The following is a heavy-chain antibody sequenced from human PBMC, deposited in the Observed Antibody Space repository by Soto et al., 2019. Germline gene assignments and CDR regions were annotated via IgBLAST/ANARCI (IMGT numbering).Heavy chain of an antibody. CDR2: ISYDGSNK. Sequence: GGSLRLSCAASGFTFSSYAMHWVRQAPGKGLEWVAVISYDGSNKYYADSVKGRFTISRDNSKNTLYLQMNSLRAEDTAVYYWARDGFSITMIVVVTGGAFDIWGQGTMVTVSS. CDR1: GFTFSSYA. J-gene: IGHJ3*02. D-gene: IGHD3-22*01. V-gene: IGHV3-30-3*01. CDR3: ARDGFSITMIVVVTGGAFDI.